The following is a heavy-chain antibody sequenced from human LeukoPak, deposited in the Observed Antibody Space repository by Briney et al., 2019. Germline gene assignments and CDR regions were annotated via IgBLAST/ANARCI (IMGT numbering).Heavy chain of an antibody. J-gene: IGHJ4*02. D-gene: IGHD4-17*01. CDR2: TSYDGSTK. V-gene: IGHV3-30*04. Sequence: GGSLRLSCAASGFTFSSYAMHWVRQAPGKGLEWVTVTSYDGSTKHYADSVKGRFTISRDNSKNTLYLQMNSLRTDDTAVYYCARERMTTGFDYWGQGTLVTVSS. CDR1: GFTFSSYA. CDR3: ARERMTTGFDY.